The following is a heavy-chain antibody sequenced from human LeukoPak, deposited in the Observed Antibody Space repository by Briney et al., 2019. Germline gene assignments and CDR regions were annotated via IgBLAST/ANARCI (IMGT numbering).Heavy chain of an antibody. Sequence: SSETLYLTCTVSGGSISSGGYYWRWIRQHPGKGLEWIGYIYYSGSTYYNPSLKSRVTISVDTSKNQFSLKLSSVTAADTAVYYCARVLAFDWLQIDYWGQGTLVTVSS. CDR1: GGSISSGGYY. CDR2: IYYSGST. J-gene: IGHJ4*02. D-gene: IGHD3-9*01. V-gene: IGHV4-31*03. CDR3: ARVLAFDWLQIDY.